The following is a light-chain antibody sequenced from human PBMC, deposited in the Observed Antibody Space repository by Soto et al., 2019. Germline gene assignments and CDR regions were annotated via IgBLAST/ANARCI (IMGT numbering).Light chain of an antibody. V-gene: IGKV2-28*01. CDR1: SRLLHKNGYNY. Sequence: IVMTQSPLSLSVTPGEASSISFMSSSRLLHKNGYNYVDWYMQKPGQSPQLLIYDASALPRGVPSRFSGSGSGTKFTLTIASLQPDDFATYYCQQYETFSGTFGPGTKVDIK. J-gene: IGKJ1*01. CDR2: DAS. CDR3: QQYETFSGT.